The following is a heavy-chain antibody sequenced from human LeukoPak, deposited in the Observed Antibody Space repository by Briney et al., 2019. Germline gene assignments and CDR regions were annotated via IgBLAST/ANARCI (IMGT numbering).Heavy chain of an antibody. V-gene: IGHV3-23*01. J-gene: IGHJ4*01. CDR1: GFTFSTYA. CDR3: AKDLMTGTLGYFDS. Sequence: PGGSLRLSCAASGFTFSTYALSWVRQAPGKGLEGVSGINSGSGTHYAASVKGRFTISRDNSKNTLFLQMNSLRAEDTAVYYCAKDLMTGTLGYFDSWGHGTLVTVSS. D-gene: IGHD3-9*01. CDR2: INSGSGT.